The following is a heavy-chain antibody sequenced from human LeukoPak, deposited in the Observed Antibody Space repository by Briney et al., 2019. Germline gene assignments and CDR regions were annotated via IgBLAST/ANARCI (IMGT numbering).Heavy chain of an antibody. Sequence: ASVKVSCKASGYIFTGYYMHWVRQAPGQGLEWMGRINPNSGGTNYAQKFQGRVTMTRDTSISTAYLQWSSLKASDTAMYYCARADCSSTSCYAWENWFDPWGQGTLVTVSS. J-gene: IGHJ5*02. CDR2: INPNSGGT. CDR3: ARADCSSTSCYAWENWFDP. D-gene: IGHD2-2*01. V-gene: IGHV1-2*06. CDR1: GYIFTGYY.